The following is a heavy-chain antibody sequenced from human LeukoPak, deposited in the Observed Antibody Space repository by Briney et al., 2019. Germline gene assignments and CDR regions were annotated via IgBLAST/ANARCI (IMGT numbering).Heavy chain of an antibody. CDR1: GFTFSSYG. J-gene: IGHJ4*02. CDR2: IWSDGSNK. D-gene: IGHD4-17*01. CDR3: VRDLTAVTTGCLRY. Sequence: GRSLRLSCAASGFTFSSYGMHWVRQAPGKGLEWVAVIWSDGSNKYYADSVKGRFTISRDNSKNTLYLQMNSLRAEDTAVYYCVRDLTAVTTGCLRYWGQGTLVTVSS. V-gene: IGHV3-33*01.